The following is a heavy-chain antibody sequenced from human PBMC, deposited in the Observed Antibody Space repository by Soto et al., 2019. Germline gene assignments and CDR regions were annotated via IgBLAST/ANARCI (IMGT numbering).Heavy chain of an antibody. J-gene: IGHJ4*02. CDR1: GYTFTRFY. CDR3: ARESMSAREVDPY. CDR2: INASGGST. Sequence: QVQLVQSGAEVKKPGASVKVSCKASGYTFTRFYMHWVRQAPGQGLEWMGLINASGGSTSYAQNFQGRVTMTRDTSTSTVYMELSSLRSEDTAVYYCARESMSAREVDPYWGQGTLVTVSS. V-gene: IGHV1-46*01. D-gene: IGHD1-26*01.